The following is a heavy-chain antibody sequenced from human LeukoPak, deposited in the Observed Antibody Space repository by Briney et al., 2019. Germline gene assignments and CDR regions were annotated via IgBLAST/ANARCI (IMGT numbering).Heavy chain of an antibody. J-gene: IGHJ3*02. CDR2: TYYSSST. Sequence: SETLSLTCTVSGSSISSSTYYWGWIRQTPGEGLEWIGYTYYSSSTYYDPSLKSRVTISVDTSKNQFSLKLSSVTAADTAVYYCARRYYYDSHHTNAFDIWGQGTMVTVSS. V-gene: IGHV4-39*01. CDR3: ARRYYYDSHHTNAFDI. CDR1: GSSISSSTYY. D-gene: IGHD3-22*01.